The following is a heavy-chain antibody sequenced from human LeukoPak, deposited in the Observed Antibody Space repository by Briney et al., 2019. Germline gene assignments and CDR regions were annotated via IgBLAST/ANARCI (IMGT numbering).Heavy chain of an antibody. J-gene: IGHJ5*02. CDR1: KGSMTSDSYY. CDR2: IFYSGKT. CDR3: ARLWIVATWFDA. V-gene: IGHV4-39*02. Sequence: PSETLSLTCTVSKGSMTSDSYYWAWVRQPPGKGLEWIGTIFYSGKTYYSASLKSRVTVSLDTSKKNFSLRLSSVTAADTAVYYCARLWIVATWFDAWGQGALVTVSS. D-gene: IGHD2-2*03.